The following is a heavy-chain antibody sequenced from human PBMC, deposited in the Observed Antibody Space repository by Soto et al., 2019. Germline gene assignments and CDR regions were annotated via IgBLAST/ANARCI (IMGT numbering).Heavy chain of an antibody. CDR3: ARRRYCATGVCGNFDY. V-gene: IGHV5-51*01. CDR1: GYRFTSYW. CDR2: IYPYDSET. J-gene: IGHJ4*02. D-gene: IGHD2-8*01. Sequence: EVQLVQSGAAVKKPGESLKISCKASGYRFTSYWIGWVRQMPGKGLEWMGIIYPYDSETKYSPSFQGQVTLSADKSITTAYMEWSSLKASDTAMYHCARRRYCATGVCGNFDYWGQGTLVTVSS.